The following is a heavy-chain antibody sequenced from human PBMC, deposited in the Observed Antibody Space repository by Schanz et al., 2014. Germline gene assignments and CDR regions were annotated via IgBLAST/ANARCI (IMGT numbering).Heavy chain of an antibody. CDR2: IYHSGST. V-gene: IGHV4-4*02. CDR1: GGSISSSNW. CDR3: ARRSVSPSGNSYGYVVAWFDP. J-gene: IGHJ5*02. Sequence: QVQLQESGPGLVKPSETLSLTCSVSGGSISSSNWWSWVRQPPGKGLEWIGEIYHSGSTNYKPSLKSRVTISADKSKNQFSLKRRSVTAADTAVYYCARRSVSPSGNSYGYVVAWFDPWGQGTLVTVSS. D-gene: IGHD5-18*01.